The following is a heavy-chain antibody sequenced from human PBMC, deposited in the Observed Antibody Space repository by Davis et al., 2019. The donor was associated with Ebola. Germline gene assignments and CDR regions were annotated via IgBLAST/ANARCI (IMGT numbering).Heavy chain of an antibody. Sequence: GGSLRLSCAASGFTFSSYAMHWVRQAPGKGLEWVTVISHDGSNKFYADSVKGRFTISRDNSKNTLYLQMNSLRAEDTAVYYCARCGGYYYDSSGYYYYYYGMDVWGQGTTVTVSS. CDR2: ISHDGSNK. J-gene: IGHJ6*02. D-gene: IGHD3-22*01. V-gene: IGHV3-30-3*01. CDR3: ARCGGYYYDSSGYYYYYYGMDV. CDR1: GFTFSSYA.